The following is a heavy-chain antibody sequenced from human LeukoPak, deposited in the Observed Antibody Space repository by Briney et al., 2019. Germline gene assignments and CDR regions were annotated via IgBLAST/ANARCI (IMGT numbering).Heavy chain of an antibody. CDR2: INHSGST. CDR1: GGSFSGYY. CDR3: ARADRRLWFGEYLHDHDAFDI. V-gene: IGHV4-34*01. D-gene: IGHD3-10*01. J-gene: IGHJ3*02. Sequence: SETLSLTCAVYGGSFSGYYWSWIRQPPGKGLEWIGEINHSGSTNYNPSLKSRVTISVDTSKNQFSLKLSSVTAADTAVYYCARADRRLWFGEYLHDHDAFDIWGQGTMVTVSS.